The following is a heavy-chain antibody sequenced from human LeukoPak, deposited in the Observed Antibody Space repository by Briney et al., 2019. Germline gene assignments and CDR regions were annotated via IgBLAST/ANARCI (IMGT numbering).Heavy chain of an antibody. V-gene: IGHV1-46*01. CDR1: GYTFTSYY. CDR2: INPSGGST. D-gene: IGHD3-10*01. J-gene: IGHJ6*03. CDR3: ARGRRSRLLWFGELPYYYYMDV. Sequence: ASVKVSCKASGYTFTSYYMHWVRQAPGQGLEWMGIINPSGGSTSYAQKFQGRVTMTRDMSTSTVYMELSSLRSEDTAVYYCARGRRSRLLWFGELPYYYYMDVWGKGTTVTISS.